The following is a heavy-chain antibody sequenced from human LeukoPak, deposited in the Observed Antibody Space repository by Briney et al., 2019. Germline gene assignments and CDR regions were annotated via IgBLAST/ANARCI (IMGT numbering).Heavy chain of an antibody. CDR2: ISYDGSNK. V-gene: IGHV3-30-3*01. Sequence: GGSLRLSCAASGFTFSSYAMHWVRQAPGKGLEWVAVISYDGSNKYYADSVKGRFTISRDNSKNSLFLQITSLRVDDTAVYYCARDIITRQWLVPGDLWGQGTLVTVSS. CDR3: ARDIITRQWLVPGDL. D-gene: IGHD6-19*01. CDR1: GFTFSSYA. J-gene: IGHJ5*02.